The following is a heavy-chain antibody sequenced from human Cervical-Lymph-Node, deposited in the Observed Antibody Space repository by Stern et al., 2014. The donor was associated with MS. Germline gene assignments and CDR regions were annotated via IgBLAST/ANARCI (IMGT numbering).Heavy chain of an antibody. Sequence: QVQLMQSGAEVKKPGASVKVSCKASGYTFTNYYIQWVRQAPGQGLEWMGVINPSGGSANFAHKFQGRVTMTSDTSTSTGYMELSSLRSEDTAVYYCAAWLNSFFDSWGQGTLVTVSS. D-gene: IGHD5-24*01. V-gene: IGHV1-46*01. CDR2: INPSGGSA. CDR3: AAWLNSFFDS. CDR1: GYTFTNYY. J-gene: IGHJ4*02.